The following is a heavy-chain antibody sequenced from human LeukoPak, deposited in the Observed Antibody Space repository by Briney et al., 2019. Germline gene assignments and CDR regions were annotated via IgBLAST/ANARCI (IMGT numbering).Heavy chain of an antibody. V-gene: IGHV3-21*01. Sequence: GGSPRLSCAAPGLTFSGNSMNWVRQAPGKGLGWVSSMSGLNNYIYYADSLKGRFTISRDNAKNSVYLQMNSRRAEDTAVYYCARAADTARNLDYWGQGTLVTVSS. CDR1: GLTFSGNS. J-gene: IGHJ4*02. CDR3: ARAADTARNLDY. D-gene: IGHD5-18*01. CDR2: MSGLNNYI.